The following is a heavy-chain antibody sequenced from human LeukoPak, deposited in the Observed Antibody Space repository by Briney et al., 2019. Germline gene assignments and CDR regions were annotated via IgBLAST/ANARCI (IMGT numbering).Heavy chain of an antibody. CDR1: GYTLTELS. Sequence: ASVKVSCKVSGYTLTELSMHWVRQAPGKGLEWMGGFDPEDGETIYAQKFQGRVTMTEDTSTDTAYMELSSLRSEDTAVYYCARGWRMAGSTYYYYYGMDVWGQGTTVTVSS. J-gene: IGHJ6*02. CDR2: FDPEDGET. CDR3: ARGWRMAGSTYYYYYGMDV. V-gene: IGHV1-24*01. D-gene: IGHD6-19*01.